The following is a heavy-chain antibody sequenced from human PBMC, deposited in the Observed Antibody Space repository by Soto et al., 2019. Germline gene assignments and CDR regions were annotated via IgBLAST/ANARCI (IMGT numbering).Heavy chain of an antibody. V-gene: IGHV1-69*12. D-gene: IGHD2-21*02. CDR3: ARIRVVCGGDCYPGDAFDI. CDR1: GGTFSSYA. Sequence: QVQLVQSGAEVKKPGSSVKVSCKASGGTFSSYAISWVRQAPGQGLEWMGGIIPIFGTANYAQKFQGRVTITADDSKSTACMGLGSRRSEDTAVYYCARIRVVCGGDCYPGDAFDIWGQGTMVTVSS. J-gene: IGHJ3*02. CDR2: IIPIFGTA.